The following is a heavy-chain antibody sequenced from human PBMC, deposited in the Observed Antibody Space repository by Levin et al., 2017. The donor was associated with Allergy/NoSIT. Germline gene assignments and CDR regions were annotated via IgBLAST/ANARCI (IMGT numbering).Heavy chain of an antibody. D-gene: IGHD3-22*01. Sequence: LSLTCAASGFAVNTKSMNWVRQAPGEGLEWVSVIYSAGATYYADSVTGRFTISRDDSKNTVFLQMNSLRAEDTAVYYCESTYYYDRSDFDYWGQGTLVTVSS. CDR2: IYSAGAT. CDR3: ESTYYYDRSDFDY. V-gene: IGHV3-66*01. J-gene: IGHJ4*02. CDR1: GFAVNTKS.